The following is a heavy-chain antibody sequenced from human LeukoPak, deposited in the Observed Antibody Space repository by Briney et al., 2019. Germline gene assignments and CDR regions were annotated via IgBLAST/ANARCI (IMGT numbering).Heavy chain of an antibody. CDR1: GGTFSRYP. Sequence: GASVKVSCKASGGTFSRYPISWVRQAPGQGLEWMGGIIPMFGTANYAQKFQGRVTITADESTRTAYMELKSLKFEDTAVYYCAKDAAIHDSGAYYYLWWGQGTLVTVSS. CDR3: AKDAAIHDSGAYYYLW. J-gene: IGHJ4*02. CDR2: IIPMFGTA. V-gene: IGHV1-69*13. D-gene: IGHD3-22*01.